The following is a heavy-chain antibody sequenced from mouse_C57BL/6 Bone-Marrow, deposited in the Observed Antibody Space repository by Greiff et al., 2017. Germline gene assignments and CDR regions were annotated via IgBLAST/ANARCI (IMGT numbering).Heavy chain of an antibody. V-gene: IGHV5-4*01. CDR2: ISDGGSYT. CDR1: GFTFSSYA. D-gene: IGHD2-3*01. CDR3: ARERDGYYDAMDY. J-gene: IGHJ4*01. Sequence: EVQLVESGGGLVKPGGYLKLSCAASGFTFSSYAMSWVRQTPEKRLEWVATISDGGSYTYYPDNVKGRFTISRDNAKNNLYLQMSHLKSEDTAMYYCARERDGYYDAMDYWGQGTSVTVSS.